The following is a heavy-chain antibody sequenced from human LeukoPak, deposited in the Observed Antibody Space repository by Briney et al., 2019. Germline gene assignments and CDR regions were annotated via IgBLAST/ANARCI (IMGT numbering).Heavy chain of an antibody. CDR1: GFTFSDYA. Sequence: PGGSLRLSCAASGFTFSDYAMSWVRQAPGKGLEWLSVISGGSSGSTYYADSVKGRFTISRDNSKNTLYLQMNSLRAEDTAVYYCATSPYYYDSSGSGQDYFDYWGQGTLVTVSS. J-gene: IGHJ4*02. CDR3: ATSPYYYDSSGSGQDYFDY. V-gene: IGHV3-23*01. D-gene: IGHD3-22*01. CDR2: ISGGSSGST.